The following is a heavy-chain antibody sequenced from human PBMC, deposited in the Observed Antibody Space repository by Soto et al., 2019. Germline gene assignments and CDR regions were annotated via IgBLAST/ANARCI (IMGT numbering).Heavy chain of an antibody. J-gene: IGHJ3*02. Sequence: QLHLQESGPGLVKPSESVSLTCTVSGGSISSDDYFWGWIRQTPGTGLEWIGSIKYSGSTYYNPSLKSRVTISVDTSKIQFSLKLSPVTAADTAVYYCARHSGDVCGVRQCGFHIWGQGTLVTVSS. CDR3: ARHSGDVCGVRQCGFHI. V-gene: IGHV4-39*01. CDR1: GGSISSDDYF. D-gene: IGHD2-21*01. CDR2: IKYSGST.